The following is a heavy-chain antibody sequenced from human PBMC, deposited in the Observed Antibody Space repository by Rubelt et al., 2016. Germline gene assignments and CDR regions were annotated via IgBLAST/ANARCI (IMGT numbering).Heavy chain of an antibody. D-gene: IGHD6-19*01. CDR1: GYTFTELS. Sequence: QVQLVQSGAEVKKPGASVKVSCKVSGYTFTELSMHWVRQAPGKGLEWMGGFDPEDGETIYAQRFQGRVTMTEETSTDTAYMELSRLRSEDTAVYYCATGQYSSGCDYWGQGTLVTVSS. J-gene: IGHJ4*02. CDR3: ATGQYSSGCDY. V-gene: IGHV1-24*01. CDR2: FDPEDGET.